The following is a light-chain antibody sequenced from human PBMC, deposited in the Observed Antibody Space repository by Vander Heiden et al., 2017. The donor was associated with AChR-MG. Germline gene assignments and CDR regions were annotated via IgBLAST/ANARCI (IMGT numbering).Light chain of an antibody. CDR2: SAS. Sequence: DIQMTQSPSSLSASVGDRVTITCRANQSILTYLNWYQQKPGKAPNLLIYSASSLQSGVPSRFSGSGSGTDFTLTISSLQPEDFATYYCQQSSTTPRTFGQGTKVDIK. J-gene: IGKJ1*01. V-gene: IGKV1-39*01. CDR1: QSILTY. CDR3: QQSSTTPRT.